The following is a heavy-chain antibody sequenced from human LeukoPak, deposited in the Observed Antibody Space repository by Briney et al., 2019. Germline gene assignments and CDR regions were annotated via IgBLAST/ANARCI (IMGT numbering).Heavy chain of an antibody. CDR2: IYYSGST. J-gene: IGHJ4*02. Sequence: SETLSLTCAVYGGSFSNYYWGWIRQPPGKGLEWIGSIYYSGSTYYSPSLKSRVTISVDTSKNQFSLKLSSVTAADTAVYYCARARHIVVVTAPIPFDYWGQGTLVTVSS. CDR3: ARARHIVVVTAPIPFDY. CDR1: GGSFSNYY. D-gene: IGHD2-21*02. V-gene: IGHV4-39*07.